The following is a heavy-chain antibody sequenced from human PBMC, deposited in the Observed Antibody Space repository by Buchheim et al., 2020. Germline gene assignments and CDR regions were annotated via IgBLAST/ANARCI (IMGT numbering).Heavy chain of an antibody. D-gene: IGHD2-21*02. CDR2: IYYSGST. CDR1: GGSISSYY. J-gene: IGHJ4*02. CDR3: ARMLGGDCYYDY. Sequence: QVQLQESGPGLVKPSETLSLTCTVSGGSISSYYWSWIRQPPGKGLEWIGYIYYSGSTNYNPSLKSRVTISVDTSKNQFSLKLSSVTAADTAVYYCARMLGGDCYYDYWGQGTL. V-gene: IGHV4-59*01.